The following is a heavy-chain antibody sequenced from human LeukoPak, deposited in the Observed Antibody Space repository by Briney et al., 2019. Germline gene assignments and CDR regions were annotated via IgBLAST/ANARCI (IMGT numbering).Heavy chain of an antibody. Sequence: SETLSLTCTVSGGSISSSSYYWGWIRQPPGKGLEWIGSIYYSGSIYYNPSLKSRVTISVDTSKNQFSLKLSSVTAADTAVYYCARAHRKPYYFDCWGQGTLVTVSS. J-gene: IGHJ4*02. CDR3: ARAHRKPYYFDC. CDR2: IYYSGSI. V-gene: IGHV4-39*07. CDR1: GGSISSSSYY.